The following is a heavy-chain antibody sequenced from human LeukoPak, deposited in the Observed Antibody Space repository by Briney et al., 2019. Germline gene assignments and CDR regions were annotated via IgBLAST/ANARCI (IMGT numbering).Heavy chain of an antibody. V-gene: IGHV3-7*01. CDR3: ARYGLTGTLAN. CDR1: GFTFSSDW. CDR2: IDQDGSGK. J-gene: IGHJ4*02. Sequence: GGSLRLSCAASGFTFSSDWLTWVRQVPGKGLEWMANIDQDGSGKYYVDSVKGRFTISRDNARNSLYLQMNSLRADDTAVYYCARYGLTGTLANWGQGTLVTVSS. D-gene: IGHD3-10*01.